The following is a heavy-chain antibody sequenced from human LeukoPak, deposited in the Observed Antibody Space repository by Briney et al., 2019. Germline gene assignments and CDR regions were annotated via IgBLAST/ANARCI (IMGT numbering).Heavy chain of an antibody. D-gene: IGHD2-15*01. V-gene: IGHV4-39*07. CDR3: ARSVVVVAAYDY. J-gene: IGHJ4*02. CDR1: GGSISSSSYY. Sequence: SETLSLTCTVSGGSISSSSYYWSWIRQPPGKGLEWIGEINHSGSTNYNPSLKSRVTISVDTSKNQFSLKLSSVTAADTAVYYCARSVVVVAAYDYWGQGTLVTVSS. CDR2: INHSGST.